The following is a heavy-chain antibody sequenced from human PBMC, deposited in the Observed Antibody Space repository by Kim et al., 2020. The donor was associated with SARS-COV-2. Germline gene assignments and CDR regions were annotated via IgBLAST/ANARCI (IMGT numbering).Heavy chain of an antibody. CDR3: AGAYYYDSSGSFPFDY. Sequence: ASVKVSCKASGYTFTSYAMHWVRQAPGQRLEWMGWINAGNGNTKYSQKFQGRVTITRDTSASTAYMELSSLRSEDTAVYYCAGAYYYDSSGSFPFDYWGQGTLVTVSS. CDR1: GYTFTSYA. D-gene: IGHD3-22*01. V-gene: IGHV1-3*01. J-gene: IGHJ4*02. CDR2: INAGNGNT.